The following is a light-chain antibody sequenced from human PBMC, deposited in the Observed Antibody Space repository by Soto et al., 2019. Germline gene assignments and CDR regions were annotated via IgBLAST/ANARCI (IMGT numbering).Light chain of an antibody. V-gene: IGLV2-23*02. Sequence: QPVLTQPASVSGSPGQSITISCTGTSSDVGSYNLVSWYQQHPGKAPKLMLYEVSKRPSGVSNRFSGSKSGNTASLTISGLQAEDEADYYCCSYASSSPYVVFGGGTKLTVL. J-gene: IGLJ2*01. CDR2: EVS. CDR1: SSDVGSYNL. CDR3: CSYASSSPYVV.